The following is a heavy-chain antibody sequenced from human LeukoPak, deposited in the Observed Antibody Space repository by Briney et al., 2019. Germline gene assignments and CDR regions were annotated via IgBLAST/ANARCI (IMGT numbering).Heavy chain of an antibody. CDR1: GFTFSAYW. CDR3: ARVALSRVAFDI. V-gene: IGHV3-7*01. Sequence: GGSLRLSCAASGFTFSAYWMTWVRQAPGKGLEWVANIKQDGTEKYSVDSVKGRFAISRDNAKSSLFLQMNSLRAEDSAVYYCARVALSRVAFDIWGQGTIVTVSS. CDR2: IKQDGTEK. J-gene: IGHJ3*02. D-gene: IGHD3-10*01.